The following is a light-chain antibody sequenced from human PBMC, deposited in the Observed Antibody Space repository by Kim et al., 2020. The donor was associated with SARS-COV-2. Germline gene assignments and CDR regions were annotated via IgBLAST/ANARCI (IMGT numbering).Light chain of an antibody. CDR2: GAS. J-gene: IGKJ4*01. Sequence: LSPGERATLSCRASQSVSSSYLAWYQQKPGQAPRLLIYGASSRATGIPDRFSGSGSGTDFTLTISRLEPEDFAVYYCQQYGSSPRFGGGTKVDIK. V-gene: IGKV3-20*01. CDR3: QQYGSSPR. CDR1: QSVSSSY.